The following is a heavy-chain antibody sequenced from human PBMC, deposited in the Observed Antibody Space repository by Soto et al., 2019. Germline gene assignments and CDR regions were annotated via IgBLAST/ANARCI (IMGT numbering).Heavy chain of an antibody. D-gene: IGHD1-7*01. V-gene: IGHV3-23*01. Sequence: GGSLRLSCAASGFTFSSYAMSWVRQAPGKGLEWVSAISGSGGSTYYADSVKGRFTISRDNSKNTLYLQMNSLRAEDTAVYYCAKDSVTGTTRPYYFDYWGQGTLVTVSS. CDR1: GFTFSSYA. J-gene: IGHJ4*02. CDR3: AKDSVTGTTRPYYFDY. CDR2: ISGSGGST.